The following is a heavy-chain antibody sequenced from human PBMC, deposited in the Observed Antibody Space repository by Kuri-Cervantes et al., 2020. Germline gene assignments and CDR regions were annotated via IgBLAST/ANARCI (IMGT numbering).Heavy chain of an antibody. CDR2: ISYDGSNK. CDR3: ARPTRFYYYYGMDV. V-gene: IGHV3-30*03. CDR1: GFTFSSYW. D-gene: IGHD3-10*02. J-gene: IGHJ6*02. Sequence: GGSLRLSCAASGFTFSSYWMSWVRQAPGKGLEWVAVISYDGSNKYYADSVKGRFTISRGNSKNTLYLQMNSLRAEDTAVYYCARPTRFYYYYGMDVWGQGTTVTVSS.